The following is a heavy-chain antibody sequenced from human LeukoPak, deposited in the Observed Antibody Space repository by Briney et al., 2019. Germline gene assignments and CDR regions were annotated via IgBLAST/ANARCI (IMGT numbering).Heavy chain of an antibody. CDR3: ARSLRNAFDI. CDR2: IRSSSSTI. J-gene: IGHJ3*02. D-gene: IGHD3-3*01. CDR1: GFTFSSYS. V-gene: IGHV3-48*01. Sequence: GGSLRLSCVASGFTFSSYSMNWVRQAPGKGLEWVSYIRSSSSTIYYADSVKGRFTISTDNANNSLYLQMNSLRAEDTAVYYCARSLRNAFDIWGQGTMVTVSS.